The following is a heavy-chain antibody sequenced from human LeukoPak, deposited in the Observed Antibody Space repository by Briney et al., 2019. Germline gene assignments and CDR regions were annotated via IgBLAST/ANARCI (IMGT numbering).Heavy chain of an antibody. CDR2: IYPGDSDT. CDR3: ARHRKYSSGSHYFDN. V-gene: IGHV5-51*01. Sequence: GESLKISCKGSGYTFSSYWIGWVRQMPGKGLEWMGIIYPGDSDTRYSPSFQGQVTISADRSINTAYLQWSSLKASDIAMYYCARHRKYSSGSHYFDNWGQGTLVTVSS. CDR1: GYTFSSYW. J-gene: IGHJ4*02. D-gene: IGHD6-19*01.